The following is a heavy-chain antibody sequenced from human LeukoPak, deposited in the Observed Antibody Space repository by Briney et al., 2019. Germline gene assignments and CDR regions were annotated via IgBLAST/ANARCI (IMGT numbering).Heavy chain of an antibody. J-gene: IGHJ4*02. CDR3: ARHLGSSEENLDY. V-gene: IGHV4-39*01. CDR1: GGSISSSSYY. Sequence: TSETLSLTCTVSGGSISSSSYYWGWIRQPPGEGLGWIGSIYYSGSTYYNPSLKSRVTISVDTSKNQFSLKLSSVTAADTAVYYCARHLGSSEENLDYWGQGTLVTVSS. D-gene: IGHD6-13*01. CDR2: IYYSGST.